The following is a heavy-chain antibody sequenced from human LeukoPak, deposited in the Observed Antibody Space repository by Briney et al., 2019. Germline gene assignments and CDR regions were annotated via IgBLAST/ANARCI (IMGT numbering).Heavy chain of an antibody. J-gene: IGHJ4*02. CDR3: ARRAPSRFMVRTYYFDY. CDR1: GGSFSNYY. D-gene: IGHD3-3*01. CDR2: INHTGST. Sequence: SETLSLTCAVYGGSFSNYYWSWIRQSPGKGLEWIGEINHTGSTNYNPSLKSRVTISVDTSKNQFSLKLSSVTAADTAVYYCARRAPSRFMVRTYYFDYWGQGTLVTVSS. V-gene: IGHV4-34*01.